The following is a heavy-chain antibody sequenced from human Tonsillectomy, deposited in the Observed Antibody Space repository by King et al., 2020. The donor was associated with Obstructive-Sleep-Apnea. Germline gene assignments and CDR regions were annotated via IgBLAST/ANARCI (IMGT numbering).Heavy chain of an antibody. D-gene: IGHD6-19*01. J-gene: IGHJ4*02. CDR1: GFTFSSYG. V-gene: IGHV3-30*18. CDR2: ISYDGSNK. Sequence: VQLVESGGGVVQPGRSLRLSCAASGFTFSSYGMHWVRQAPGKGLEWVAVISYDGSNKYYADSVKGRFTISRDNSKNTLYLQMNSLSAEDTAVYYCAKDSPPPYSSGWYGRGGYFDYWGQGTLVTVSS. CDR3: AKDSPPPYSSGWYGRGGYFDY.